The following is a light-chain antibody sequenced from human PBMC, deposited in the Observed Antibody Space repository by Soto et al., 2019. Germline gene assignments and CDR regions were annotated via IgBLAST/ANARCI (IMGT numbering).Light chain of an antibody. Sequence: EVVLTQSPGTLSLSPGEGATLSCRASQIVTGDYLAWYQQKPGQAPRLLMHDASTRATGIPDRFSGSGSGTDFTLIISRLEPEDFAVYYCQQYGDSLLTFGQGTKVEIK. CDR2: DAS. J-gene: IGKJ1*01. V-gene: IGKV3-20*01. CDR3: QQYGDSLLT. CDR1: QIVTGDY.